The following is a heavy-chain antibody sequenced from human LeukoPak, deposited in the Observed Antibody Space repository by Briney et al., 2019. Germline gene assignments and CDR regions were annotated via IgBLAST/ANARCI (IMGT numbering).Heavy chain of an antibody. CDR1: GGSLSTGSYY. Sequence: PSQTLSLTCIVSGGSLSTGSYYWSWIRQPAGKGLEGIGRIYTSGSTNYNPSLKSRVTISVDTSKNLFSLKLSSVTAANTAVYYCARGRPFDIWGQGTMVTVSS. CDR3: ARGRPFDI. V-gene: IGHV4-61*02. J-gene: IGHJ3*02. CDR2: IYTSGST.